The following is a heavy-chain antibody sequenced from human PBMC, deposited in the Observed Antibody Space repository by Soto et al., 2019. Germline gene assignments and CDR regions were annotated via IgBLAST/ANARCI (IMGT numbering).Heavy chain of an antibody. CDR1: GGSISSYY. CDR3: AREGWGYCSGGSCQNWFDP. D-gene: IGHD2-15*01. CDR2: IYYSGST. Sequence: SETLSLTCTVSGGSISSYYWSWIRQPPGKGLEWIGYIYYSGSTNYNPSLKSRVTISVDTSKNQFSLKLSSVTAADTAVYYCAREGWGYCSGGSCQNWFDPWGQGTLVTVSS. V-gene: IGHV4-59*01. J-gene: IGHJ5*02.